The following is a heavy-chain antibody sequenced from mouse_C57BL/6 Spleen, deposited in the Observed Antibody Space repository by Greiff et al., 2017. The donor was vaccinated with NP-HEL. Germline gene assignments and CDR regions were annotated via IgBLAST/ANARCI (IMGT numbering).Heavy chain of an antibody. Sequence: VQLQQSGPGLVQPSQSLSITCTVSGFSLTSYGVHWVRQSPGKGLEWLGVIWSGGSTAYNAAFISSLSISKDNSKSQVFFKMNSRQADDTAIYYCASRYDGYPYYAMDYWGQGTSVTVSS. V-gene: IGHV2-2*01. J-gene: IGHJ4*01. D-gene: IGHD2-3*01. CDR3: ASRYDGYPYYAMDY. CDR2: IWSGGST. CDR1: GFSLTSYG.